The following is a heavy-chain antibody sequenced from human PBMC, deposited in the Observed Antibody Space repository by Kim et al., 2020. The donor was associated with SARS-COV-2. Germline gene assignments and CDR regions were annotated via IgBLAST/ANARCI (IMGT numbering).Heavy chain of an antibody. D-gene: IGHD1-26*01. CDR3: AKGRIVGATTGPYYGLDV. CDR2: ITGGGGST. CDR1: GFTFSSYA. J-gene: IGHJ6*02. V-gene: IGHV3-23*01. Sequence: GGSLRLSCAASGFTFSSYAMSWVRQAPGKGLEWVSGITGGGGSTYYADSVKGRFTISRDNSKNTLYLQMNSLRGEDTAVYYCAKGRIVGATTGPYYGLDVWGQGTTVTVSS.